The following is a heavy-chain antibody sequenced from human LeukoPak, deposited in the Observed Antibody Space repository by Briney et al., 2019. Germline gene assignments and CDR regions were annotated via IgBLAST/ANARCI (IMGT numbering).Heavy chain of an antibody. D-gene: IGHD2-15*01. CDR2: VIPIFGTA. CDR1: GGTFSSYA. Sequence: SVKVSCKASGGTFSSYAISWVRQAPGQGLEWMGGVIPIFGTANYAQKFQGRVTITTDESTSTAYMELSSLRSEDTAVYYCASGMVVAYYYYYYMDVWGKGTTVTVSS. V-gene: IGHV1-69*05. CDR3: ASGMVVAYYYYYYMDV. J-gene: IGHJ6*03.